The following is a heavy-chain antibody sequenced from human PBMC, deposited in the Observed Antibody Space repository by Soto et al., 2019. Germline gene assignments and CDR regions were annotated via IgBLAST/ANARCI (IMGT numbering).Heavy chain of an antibody. CDR2: IYYSGST. V-gene: IGHV4-39*02. CDR3: ATRDCSGGSCYLYRVDV. CDR1: GCSIGSSSYY. Sequence: SETVSLTCTVSGCSIGSSSYYWGWIRQPPGKGLEWIGSIYYSGSTYYNPSLKSRVTISVDTSKNHFSLKLSSVTAADTAVYYCATRDCSGGSCYLYRVDVWGLGTTVTVS. D-gene: IGHD2-15*01. J-gene: IGHJ6*02.